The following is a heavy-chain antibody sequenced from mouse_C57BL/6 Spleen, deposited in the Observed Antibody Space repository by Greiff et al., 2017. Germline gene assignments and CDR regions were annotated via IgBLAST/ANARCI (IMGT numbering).Heavy chain of an antibody. J-gene: IGHJ1*03. D-gene: IGHD2-3*01. CDR2: VEPSDSNT. CDR3: ARSVYDDYFDV. V-gene: IGHV1-69*01. Sequence: VQLQQSGAELVMPAPSVTLSCTASGYTFTSYCLHWVMQRPGQGLEWIGEVEPSDSNTNYNPKFKSKSTMTVDKSSSTAYMQFSSLTSEDPAVYYCARSVYDDYFDVWGKGTTVTVSA. CDR1: GYTFTSYC.